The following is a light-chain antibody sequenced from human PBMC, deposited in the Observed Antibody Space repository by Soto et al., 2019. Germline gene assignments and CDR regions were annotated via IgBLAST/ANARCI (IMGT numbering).Light chain of an antibody. CDR1: QNIFTY. CDR2: ATS. CDR3: QHSYSSPT. V-gene: IGKV1-39*01. J-gene: IGKJ2*01. Sequence: IQVTQSPSSLSASVGDRVTLTCRASQNIFTYLNWYQQRPGQAPNILIYATSNLQSGVPSRFSGSGSGTDFTLTISSLQPEDFATYYCQHSYSSPTFGQGTKVDIK.